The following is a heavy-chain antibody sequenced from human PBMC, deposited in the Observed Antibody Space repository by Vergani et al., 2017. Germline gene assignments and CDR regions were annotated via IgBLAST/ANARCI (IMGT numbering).Heavy chain of an antibody. V-gene: IGHV3-23*01. Sequence: EVQLLESGGGLVQPGGSLRLSCAASGFTFSSYAMSWVRQAPGKGLEWVSTISGSGGSTYYADSVKGRVTISRDNSKNTLYLQMNSLGAEDTAVYFCAKRPAAGIDSWGQGTLVTVSS. D-gene: IGHD2-2*01. CDR2: ISGSGGST. CDR1: GFTFSSYA. CDR3: AKRPAAGIDS. J-gene: IGHJ4*02.